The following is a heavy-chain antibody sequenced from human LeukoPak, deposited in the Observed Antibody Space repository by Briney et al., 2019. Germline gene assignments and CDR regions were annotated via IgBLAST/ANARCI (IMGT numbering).Heavy chain of an antibody. CDR1: GFTFSSYA. D-gene: IGHD6-13*01. J-gene: IGHJ5*02. Sequence: GGSLRLSCAASGFTFSSYAMSWVRQAPGKGLEWVSVVCGGDGTAYYADSLKGRFTISRDNAKNSLYLQMNSLRAEDTGIYFCARERQQLVLGYNWFDPWGQEPWSPSPQ. CDR3: ARERQQLVLGYNWFDP. V-gene: IGHV3-23*01. CDR2: VCGGDGTA.